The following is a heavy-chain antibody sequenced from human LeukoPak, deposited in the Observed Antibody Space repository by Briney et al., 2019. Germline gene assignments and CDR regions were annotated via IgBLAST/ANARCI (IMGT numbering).Heavy chain of an antibody. CDR3: ARHGGGWELLYYYYGMDV. CDR2: IYYSGST. V-gene: IGHV4-59*08. CDR1: GGSISSYY. J-gene: IGHJ6*02. Sequence: SETLSHTCTVSGGSISSYYWSWIRQPPGKGLEWIGYIYYSGSTNYNPSLKSRVTISVDTSKNQFSLKLSSVTAADTAVYYCARHGGGWELLYYYYGMDVWGQGTTVTVSS. D-gene: IGHD1-26*01.